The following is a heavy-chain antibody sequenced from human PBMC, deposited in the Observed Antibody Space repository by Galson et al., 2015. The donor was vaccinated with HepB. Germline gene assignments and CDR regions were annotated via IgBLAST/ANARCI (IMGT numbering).Heavy chain of an antibody. Sequence: ETLSLTCAVYGGSFSGYYWSWIRQPPGKGLEWIGEINHSGSTNYNPSLKSRVTISVDTSKNQFSLKLSSVTAADTAVYYCATPIVGAHRGAFDYWGQGTLVTVSS. D-gene: IGHD1-26*01. CDR1: GGSFSGYY. J-gene: IGHJ4*02. V-gene: IGHV4-34*01. CDR3: ATPIVGAHRGAFDY. CDR2: INHSGST.